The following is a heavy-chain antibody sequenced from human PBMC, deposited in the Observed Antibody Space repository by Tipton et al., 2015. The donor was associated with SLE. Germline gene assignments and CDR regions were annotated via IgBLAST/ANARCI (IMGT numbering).Heavy chain of an antibody. D-gene: IGHD2-15*01. J-gene: IGHJ2*01. CDR2: IYYSGST. CDR3: ARTATSGAVGWYFDL. CDR1: GGSISNYY. Sequence: TLSLTCIVSGGSISNYYWSWIRQLPGKGLYWIGYIYYSGSTNYNPSLKSRVTISVDTSKNQFSLKLSSVTAADTALYYCARTATSGAVGWYFDLWGRGTLVTVSS. V-gene: IGHV4-59*01.